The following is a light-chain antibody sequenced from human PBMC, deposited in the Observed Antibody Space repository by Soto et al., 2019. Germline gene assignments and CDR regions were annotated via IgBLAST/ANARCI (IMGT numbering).Light chain of an antibody. V-gene: IGLV2-14*03. CDR1: SSDVGAYNF. Sequence: QSVLTQPASVSGSPGQSIAISCTGTSSDVGAYNFVSWYQHHPGKTPKLMIYDVSNRPSGVSNRFSGSKSGNTASLTISGLQAEDEADYYCSSYTSTTIRVFGGGTKLTVL. CDR3: SSYTSTTIRV. CDR2: DVS. J-gene: IGLJ2*01.